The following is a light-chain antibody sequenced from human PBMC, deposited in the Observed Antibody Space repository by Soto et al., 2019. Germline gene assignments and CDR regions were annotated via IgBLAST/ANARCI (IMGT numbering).Light chain of an antibody. V-gene: IGLV2-14*01. J-gene: IGLJ2*01. CDR1: SSDVGGYNY. CDR2: DVS. CDR3: TSYTSSSTLEV. Sequence: QSVLTQPASVSGSPGQSITISCTGTSSDVGGYNYVSWYQQHPGKAPKLMIYDVSYRPSGVSNRFSGSKSGSTASLTISGLQAEDEADYYCTSYTSSSTLEVFGGGTKLTVL.